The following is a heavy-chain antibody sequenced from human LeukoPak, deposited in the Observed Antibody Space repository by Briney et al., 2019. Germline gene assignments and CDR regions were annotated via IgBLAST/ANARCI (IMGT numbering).Heavy chain of an antibody. CDR1: GFTLSNFA. Sequence: GGSLRLSCAASGFTLSNFAMHWVRQATGKGLEWVSAIGTAGGTFYPGSVKGRFTISRDNAKNSLYLQMNSLRAEDTAVYYCARDSRGRSNWFDPWGQGTLVTVSS. D-gene: IGHD3-16*01. CDR2: IGTAGGT. CDR3: ARDSRGRSNWFDP. J-gene: IGHJ5*02. V-gene: IGHV3-13*01.